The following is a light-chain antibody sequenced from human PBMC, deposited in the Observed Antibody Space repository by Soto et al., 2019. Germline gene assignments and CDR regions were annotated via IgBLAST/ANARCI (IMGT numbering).Light chain of an antibody. CDR3: QQSYSTPLYT. CDR1: QSISNY. CDR2: AAF. V-gene: IGKV1-39*01. J-gene: IGKJ2*01. Sequence: DIQMTQSPSSLSASVGDRVTITCRANQSISNYLNWYQQKPGKAPKLLIYAAFSLQSGVPSRFSGSGSGTDFTLTISSLQPEDFVTYYCQQSYSTPLYTFGQGTKLEIK.